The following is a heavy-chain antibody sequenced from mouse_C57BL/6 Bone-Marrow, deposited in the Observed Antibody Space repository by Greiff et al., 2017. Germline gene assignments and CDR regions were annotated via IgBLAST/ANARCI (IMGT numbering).Heavy chain of an antibody. CDR1: GFTFSSYA. CDR2: ISDGGSYT. J-gene: IGHJ3*01. V-gene: IGHV5-4*01. CDR3: ARDPFYDYDGAY. D-gene: IGHD2-4*01. Sequence: GQGVESGGGLVKPGGSLKLSCAASGFTFSSYAMSWVRQTPEKRLEWVATISDGGSYTYYPDNVKGRFTISRDNAKNNLYLQMSHLKSEDTAMYYCARDPFYDYDGAYWGQGTLVTVSA.